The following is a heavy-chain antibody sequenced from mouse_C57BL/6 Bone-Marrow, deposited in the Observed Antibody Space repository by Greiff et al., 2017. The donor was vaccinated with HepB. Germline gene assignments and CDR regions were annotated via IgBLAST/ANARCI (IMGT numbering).Heavy chain of an antibody. D-gene: IGHD2-2*01. CDR2: INPNYGTT. V-gene: IGHV1-39*01. Sequence: EVKLMESGPELVKPGASVKISCKASGYSFTDYNMNWVKQSNGKSLEWIGVINPNYGTTSYNQKFKGKATLTVDQSSSTAYMQLNSLTSEDSAVYYCARSLRGGYYDAMDYWGQGTSVTVSS. CDR3: ARSLRGGYYDAMDY. CDR1: GYSFTDYN. J-gene: IGHJ4*01.